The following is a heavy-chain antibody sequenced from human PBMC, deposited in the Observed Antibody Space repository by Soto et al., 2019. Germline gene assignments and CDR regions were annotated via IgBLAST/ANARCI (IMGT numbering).Heavy chain of an antibody. D-gene: IGHD3-22*01. V-gene: IGHV3-7*01. CDR1: GSNFYAYW. CDR3: VRDRGYNAFDY. CDR2: INEDGSET. Sequence: WGSLRLSCAASGSNFYAYWMYWVRQAPGKGLEWAATINEDGSETHLAESLRGRFTISRDNVKNSVYLQMNSLRAEDTALYYCVRDRGYNAFDYWGQGAMVTVSS. J-gene: IGHJ4*02.